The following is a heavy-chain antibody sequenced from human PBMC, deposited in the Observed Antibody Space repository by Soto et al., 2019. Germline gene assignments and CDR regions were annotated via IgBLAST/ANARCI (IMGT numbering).Heavy chain of an antibody. CDR3: ARDPTYYDFWSGYRAHNWFDP. CDR1: GYTFTGYY. CDR2: INPNSGGT. Sequence: ASVKVSCKASGYTFTGYYMHWVRQAPGQGLEWMGWINPNSGGTNYAQKFQGRVTMTRDTSISTAYMELSRLRSDDTAVYYCARDPTYYDFWSGYRAHNWFDPWGQGTLVTVSS. J-gene: IGHJ5*02. V-gene: IGHV1-2*02. D-gene: IGHD3-3*01.